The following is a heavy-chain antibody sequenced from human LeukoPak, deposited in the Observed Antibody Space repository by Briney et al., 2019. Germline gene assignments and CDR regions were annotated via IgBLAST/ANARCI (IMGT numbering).Heavy chain of an antibody. D-gene: IGHD6-13*01. CDR1: GFTFSSYW. J-gene: IGHJ5*02. Sequence: GGSLRLXCAASGFTFSSYWMSWVRQAPGKGLEWVAKIKQDGSEKNYVDSVKGRFTISRDNAKNSLYLQMNSLRAEDTGVYYCARAPSHIVAAGTPWFDPWGQGTLVTVSS. CDR2: IKQDGSEK. CDR3: ARAPSHIVAAGTPWFDP. V-gene: IGHV3-7*01.